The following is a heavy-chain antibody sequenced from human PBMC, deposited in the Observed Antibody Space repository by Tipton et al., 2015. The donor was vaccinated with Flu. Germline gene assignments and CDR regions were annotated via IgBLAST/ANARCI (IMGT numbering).Heavy chain of an antibody. J-gene: IGHJ3*02. CDR1: GGSISSYY. V-gene: IGHV4-59*01. D-gene: IGHD1-26*01. CDR3: ARDGGSYYFVDAFDI. Sequence: GSLRLSCTVSGGSISSYYRSWIRQPPGKGLEWIGYIYYSGSTNYNPSLKSRVTISVDTSKNQFSLKLSSVTAADTAVYYCARDGGSYYFVDAFDIWGQGTMVTVSS. CDR2: IYYSGST.